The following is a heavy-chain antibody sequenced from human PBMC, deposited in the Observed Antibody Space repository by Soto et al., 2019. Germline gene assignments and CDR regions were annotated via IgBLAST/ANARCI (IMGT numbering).Heavy chain of an antibody. V-gene: IGHV3-23*01. CDR1: GFTFSSYA. J-gene: IGHJ3*02. Sequence: EVQLLESGGGLVQPGGSLILSCTASGFTFSSYAMSWVRQAPGKGLEWVSGISGSGGTTHYADSVKVRFTISRDNSKNTVYLQMSCLRAEDTAVYYCAKKIRGIFWFGESDDALDIWGQGAKVTVSS. CDR2: ISGSGGTT. D-gene: IGHD3-10*01. CDR3: AKKIRGIFWFGESDDALDI.